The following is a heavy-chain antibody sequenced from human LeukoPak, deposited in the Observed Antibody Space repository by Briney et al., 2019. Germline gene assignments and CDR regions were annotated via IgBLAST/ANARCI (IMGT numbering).Heavy chain of an antibody. CDR2: ISSSGGST. Sequence: PGGSLRLSCAASGFIVSTNYVTWVRQAPGKGLGWVSTISSSGGSTYYADSVKGRFTISRDNSKNTLYLQMNSLRAEDTAVYYCAKYCSGGSCYSGLYWGQGTLVTVSS. CDR3: AKYCSGGSCYSGLY. J-gene: IGHJ4*02. CDR1: GFIVSTNY. V-gene: IGHV3-23*01. D-gene: IGHD2-15*01.